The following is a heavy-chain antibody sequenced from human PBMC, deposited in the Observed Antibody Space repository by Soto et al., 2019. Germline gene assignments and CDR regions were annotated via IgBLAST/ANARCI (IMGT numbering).Heavy chain of an antibody. CDR3: ARGILHRVYYYGMDV. J-gene: IGHJ6*02. CDR1: GGTFSSYA. V-gene: IGHV1-69*13. D-gene: IGHD3-3*02. Sequence: ASVKVSCKASGGTFSSYAISWVRQAPGQGLEWMGGIIPIFGTANYAQKFQGRVTITADESTSTAYMELSSLRSEDTAVYYCARGILHRVYYYGMDVWGQGTTVTVSS. CDR2: IIPIFGTA.